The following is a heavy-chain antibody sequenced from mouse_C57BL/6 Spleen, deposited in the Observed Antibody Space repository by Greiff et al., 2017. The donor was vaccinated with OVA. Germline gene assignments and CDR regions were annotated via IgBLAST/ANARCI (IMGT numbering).Heavy chain of an antibody. Sequence: VQLQQSGAELVRPGASVKLSCTASGFNIKDYYMHWVKQRPEQGLEWIGRIDPEDGDPEYAPKFQGKATMTADTSSNTAYLQLSSLTSEDTAVYYCTTAYYGYAMDYWGQGTSVTVSS. D-gene: IGHD1-1*01. CDR3: TTAYYGYAMDY. V-gene: IGHV14-1*01. CDR2: IDPEDGDP. J-gene: IGHJ4*01. CDR1: GFNIKDYY.